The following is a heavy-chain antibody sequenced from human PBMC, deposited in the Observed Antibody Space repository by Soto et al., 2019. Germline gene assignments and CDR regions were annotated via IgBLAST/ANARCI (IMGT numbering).Heavy chain of an antibody. J-gene: IGHJ4*02. CDR1: GYTFTNYV. D-gene: IGHD6-19*01. CDR2: INGDNGNT. CDR3: ARESGSGWYYY. V-gene: IGHV1-3*01. Sequence: ASVKVSCKASGYTFTNYVIHWARQAPGQRLEWMGWINGDNGNTKYSQKFQGRVTTTRDTSASTAYMELSSLRSEDTAVYYCARESGSGWYYYWGQGTLVTVSS.